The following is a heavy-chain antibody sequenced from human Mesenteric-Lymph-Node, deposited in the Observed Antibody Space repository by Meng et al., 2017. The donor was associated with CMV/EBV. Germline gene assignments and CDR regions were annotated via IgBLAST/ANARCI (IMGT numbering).Heavy chain of an antibody. CDR2: IRSGGDTK. D-gene: IGHD3-16*01. CDR3: AKEFGRGSFDS. J-gene: IGHJ4*02. CDR1: RFTFEHYG. Sequence: GESLKISCEASRFTFEHYGMHWVRQAPGKGLEWVAFIRSGGDTKFYADSVKGRFTISRDNSKNTLYLQMSSLRAEDTAVYYCAKEFGRGSFDSWGQGTLVTVSS. V-gene: IGHV3-30*02.